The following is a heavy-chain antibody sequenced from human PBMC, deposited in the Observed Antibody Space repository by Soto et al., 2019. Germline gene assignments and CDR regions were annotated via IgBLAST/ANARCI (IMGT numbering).Heavy chain of an antibody. D-gene: IGHD4-17*01. CDR3: TCEPDYGGNSAPW. CDR2: IRSKANSYAT. CDR1: GFTFSGSA. Sequence: GGSLRLSCAASGFTFSGSAMHWVRQASGKGLEWVGRIRSKANSYATAYAASVKGRFTISRDDSKNTAYLQMNSLKTEDTAVYYCTCEPDYGGNSAPWWGQGTLVTVSS. V-gene: IGHV3-73*01. J-gene: IGHJ4*02.